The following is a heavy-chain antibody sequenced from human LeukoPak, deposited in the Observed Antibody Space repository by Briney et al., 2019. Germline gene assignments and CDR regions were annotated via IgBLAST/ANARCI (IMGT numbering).Heavy chain of an antibody. CDR2: ISGSGGST. D-gene: IGHD3-10*01. CDR3: ARDLGNYYGSGSYGNWFDP. Sequence: GGTLRLSCAAYGFTFSSYGMSWVRQAPGKGLEWVSAISGSGGSTYYADSVKGRFTISRDNSKNTLYLQMNSLRAEDTAVYYCARDLGNYYGSGSYGNWFDPWGQGTLVTVSS. J-gene: IGHJ5*02. V-gene: IGHV3-23*01. CDR1: GFTFSSYG.